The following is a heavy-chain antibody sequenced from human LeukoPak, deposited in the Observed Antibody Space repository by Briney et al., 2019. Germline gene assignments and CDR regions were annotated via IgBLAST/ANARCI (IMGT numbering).Heavy chain of an antibody. J-gene: IGHJ4*02. V-gene: IGHV3-7*01. CDR2: IKDDGSVI. Sequence: GRSLRLSCAASGFMFSDYWMYWARQAPGKGLEWVARIKDDGSVISYGDSVKGRFTVSRDNAKSSLFLQMNTLRDEDTAVYYCARGPLIKAAGAFWGQGTLVTVSS. CDR1: GFMFSDYW. CDR3: ARGPLIKAAGAF. D-gene: IGHD3-10*01.